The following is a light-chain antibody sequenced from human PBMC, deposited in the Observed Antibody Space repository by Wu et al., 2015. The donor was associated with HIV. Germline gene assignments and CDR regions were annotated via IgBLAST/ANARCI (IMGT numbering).Light chain of an antibody. CDR3: QQYSSYSPLT. CDR2: KAF. Sequence: DIQMTQSPSTLSASVRDRVTITCRASQSISNWLAWYQQKPGRAPKLLIYKAFSLESGVPSRFSGSGSGTEFTLTISSLQPDDFATYYCQQYSSYSPLTFGGGTKVEIK. J-gene: IGKJ4*01. CDR1: QSISNW. V-gene: IGKV1-5*03.